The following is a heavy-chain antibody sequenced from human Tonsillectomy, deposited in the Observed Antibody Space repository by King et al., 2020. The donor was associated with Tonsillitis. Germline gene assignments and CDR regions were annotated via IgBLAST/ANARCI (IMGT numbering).Heavy chain of an antibody. CDR1: GFTFSSYY. CDR3: VKALFGHY. V-gene: IGHV3-64D*06. D-gene: IGHD3-10*02. Sequence: VQLVESGGGLVQPGGSLRLSCSVSGFTFSSYYMHWVRQAPGKGLEYASSISSKGDSTYYADSVKGRFIISRDNSKNTLYLQMSSLRSEDTAVYYCVKALFGHYWR. J-gene: IGHJ4*01. CDR2: ISSKGDST.